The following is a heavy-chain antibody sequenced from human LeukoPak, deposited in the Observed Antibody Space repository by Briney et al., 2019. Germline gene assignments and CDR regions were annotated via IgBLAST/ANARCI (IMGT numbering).Heavy chain of an antibody. CDR2: IIPIFGTA. D-gene: IGHD3-3*01. CDR3: ASQGILDRDDYYYYYMDV. Sequence: SVKVSCKASGGTFSSYAISWVRQAPGQGLEWMGGIIPIFGTANYAQKFQGRVTITADESTSTAYMELSSLRSEDTAVYYCASQGILDRDDYYYYYMDVWGKGTTVTVSS. J-gene: IGHJ6*03. CDR1: GGTFSSYA. V-gene: IGHV1-69*13.